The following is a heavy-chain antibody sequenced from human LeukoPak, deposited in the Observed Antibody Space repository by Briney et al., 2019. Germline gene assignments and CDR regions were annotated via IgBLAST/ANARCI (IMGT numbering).Heavy chain of an antibody. V-gene: IGHV3-53*01. CDR1: GFTVSSIY. CDR2: IYSDGST. J-gene: IGHJ5*02. CDR3: AGDTHSSSWYDH. Sequence: GGSLRLSCAASGFTVSSIYMSWVRQAPGKGLEWVSFIYSDGSTYYGDSVKGRFTLSRDSSRNTLYLQMNSLTVDDTAVYYCAGDTHSSSWYDHWGQGTLVTVSS. D-gene: IGHD6-19*01.